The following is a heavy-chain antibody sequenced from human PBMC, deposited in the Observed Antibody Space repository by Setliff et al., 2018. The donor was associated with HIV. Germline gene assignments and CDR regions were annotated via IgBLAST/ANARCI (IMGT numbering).Heavy chain of an antibody. V-gene: IGHV4-59*11. Sequence: SETLSLTCSFSGGSISGHYWSWIRQTPGKGLEWIATMYFSGNARNSPSLKSRVTISVDTSKNQLSLNLTSVTAADTAVYYCARVEATVRGATYGMDVWGQGTTVTVSS. CDR2: MYFSGNA. J-gene: IGHJ6*02. CDR1: GGSISGHY. CDR3: ARVEATVRGATYGMDV. D-gene: IGHD3-10*01.